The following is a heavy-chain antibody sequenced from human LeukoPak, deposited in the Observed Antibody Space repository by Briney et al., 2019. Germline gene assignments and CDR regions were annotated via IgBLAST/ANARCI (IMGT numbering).Heavy chain of an antibody. CDR1: GFTFSSYA. Sequence: SGGSLRLSCVVSGFTFSSYAMSWVRQAPGKGLEWVANIKQDGSEKYYVDSVKGRFTISRDNSKNTMYLQMNSLRGDDTAVYYCTKRVEAEYWGQGTQVTVSS. D-gene: IGHD6-25*01. J-gene: IGHJ4*02. CDR2: IKQDGSEK. V-gene: IGHV3-7*03. CDR3: TKRVEAEY.